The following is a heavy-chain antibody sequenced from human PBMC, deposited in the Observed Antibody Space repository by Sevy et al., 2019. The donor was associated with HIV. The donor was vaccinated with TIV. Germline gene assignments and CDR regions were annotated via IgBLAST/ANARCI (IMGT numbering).Heavy chain of an antibody. CDR1: GGTFSSYA. J-gene: IGHJ4*02. V-gene: IGHV1-69*13. Sequence: ASVKVSCKASGGTFSSYAISWVRQAPGQGLEWMGGIIPICGTANYAQKFQGRVTITADESTSTTYMELSSLRSEDTAVYFCARGITSMFGGGYYFDYWGQGTLVTVSS. CDR2: IIPICGTA. D-gene: IGHD5-18*01. CDR3: ARGITSMFGGGYYFDY.